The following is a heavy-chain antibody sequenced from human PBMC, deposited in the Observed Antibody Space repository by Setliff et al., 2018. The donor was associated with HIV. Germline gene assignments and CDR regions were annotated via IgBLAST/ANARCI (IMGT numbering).Heavy chain of an antibody. D-gene: IGHD7-27*01. CDR2: ISHDGGNK. CDR3: AKDPTSHWGYYMDV. J-gene: IGHJ6*03. CDR1: GFTFSSYG. V-gene: IGHV3-30*18. Sequence: RLSCAASGFTFSSYGMHWVRQAPGKGPEWVAVISHDGGNKYYADSVRGRLTISRDNSENTLYLHMNSLRPEDTAVYYCAKDPTSHWGYYMDVWGKGTTVTVSS.